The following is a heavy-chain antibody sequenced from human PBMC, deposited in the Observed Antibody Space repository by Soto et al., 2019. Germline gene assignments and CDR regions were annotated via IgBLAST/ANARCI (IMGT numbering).Heavy chain of an antibody. J-gene: IGHJ4*02. Sequence: ASVKVSCKASGVTFSSYAISWVRQSPGQGLEWMGGIIPIFGTANYAQKFQGRVTITEDESTSTAYMELSSLRSEDTAVYYCAREVEKANSPFEYWGQGTLVTVSS. CDR3: AREVEKANSPFEY. D-gene: IGHD1-1*01. V-gene: IGHV1-69*13. CDR2: IIPIFGTA. CDR1: GVTFSSYA.